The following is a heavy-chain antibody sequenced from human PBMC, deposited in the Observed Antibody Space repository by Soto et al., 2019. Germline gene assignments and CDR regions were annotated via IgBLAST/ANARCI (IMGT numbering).Heavy chain of an antibody. CDR3: ARHEGLDSAYDVFDP. CDR1: GGSISSRRYY. D-gene: IGHD5-12*01. J-gene: IGHJ5*02. Sequence: SETLSLTCTVSGGSISSRRYYWGWIRQPPGKGLEWIGSMSYSGSTYYNPSLKSRVTISVDTSKDQFSLRLRSVTAADTAVYYCARHEGLDSAYDVFDPWGQGTLVTVS. CDR2: MSYSGST. V-gene: IGHV4-39*01.